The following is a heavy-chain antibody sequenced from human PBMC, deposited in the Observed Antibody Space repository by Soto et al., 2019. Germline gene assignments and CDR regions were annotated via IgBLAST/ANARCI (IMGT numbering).Heavy chain of an antibody. CDR3: ARDLPYCSGGSCYWGDAFDI. Sequence: SETLSLTCAVYGGSSSGYYWSWIRQPPGKGLEWIGEINHSGSTNYNPSLKSRVTISVDTSKNQFSLKLSSVTAADTAVYYCARDLPYCSGGSCYWGDAFDIWGQGTMVTVSS. CDR2: INHSGST. V-gene: IGHV4-34*01. D-gene: IGHD2-15*01. J-gene: IGHJ3*02. CDR1: GGSSSGYY.